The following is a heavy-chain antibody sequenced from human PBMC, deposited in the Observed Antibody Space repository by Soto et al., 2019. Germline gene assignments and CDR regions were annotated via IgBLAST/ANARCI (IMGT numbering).Heavy chain of an antibody. CDR2: GHYSGSA. CDR1: GVSISSSLYY. CDR3: ARHGRVSIGVDWFDT. Sequence: SETLSLTCSVSGVSISSSLYYWGWIRQPPGKGLEWIGSGHYSGSAYSNPSLKSRVTISVDTSNNQFSLGLKSVTAADTAVYYCARHGRVSIGVDWFDTWGPGTLVTSPQ. D-gene: IGHD2-21*01. J-gene: IGHJ5*02. V-gene: IGHV4-39*01.